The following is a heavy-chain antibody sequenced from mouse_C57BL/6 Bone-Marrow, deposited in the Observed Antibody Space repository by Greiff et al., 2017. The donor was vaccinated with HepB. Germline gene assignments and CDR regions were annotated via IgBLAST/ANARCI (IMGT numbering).Heavy chain of an antibody. Sequence: VQLQQPGAELVRPGSSVKLSCKASGYTFTSYWMDWVKQRPGQGLEWIGIIYPSDSETHYNQKFKDKATLTVDKSSSTAYMQLSSLTSEDSAVYYCARRATVVATDFDYWGQGTTLTVSS. CDR1: GYTFTSYW. V-gene: IGHV1-61*01. CDR3: ARRATVVATDFDY. CDR2: IYPSDSET. D-gene: IGHD1-1*01. J-gene: IGHJ2*01.